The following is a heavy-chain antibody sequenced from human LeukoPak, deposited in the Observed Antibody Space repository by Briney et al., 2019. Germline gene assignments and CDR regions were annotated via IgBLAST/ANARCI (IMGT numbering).Heavy chain of an antibody. CDR1: GGSISGYY. CDR2: FYTSEGT. V-gene: IGHV4-4*07. CDR3: ARGDTVMMGSFGY. D-gene: IGHD5-18*01. Sequence: PSETLSLACTVSGGSISGYYWSWIRQPAGKGLEWIGRFYTSEGTNYNPSLRSRVTISVDTSKNQFSLKLSSVTAADTAVYYRARGDTVMMGSFGYWGQGTLVTVSS. J-gene: IGHJ4*02.